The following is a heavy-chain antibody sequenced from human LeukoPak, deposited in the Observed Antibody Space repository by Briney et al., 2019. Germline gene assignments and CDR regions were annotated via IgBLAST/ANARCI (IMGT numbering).Heavy chain of an antibody. J-gene: IGHJ3*02. Sequence: GGSLRLSCAASGFTFSSYGMCWVRQAPGKGLERVSFIRYDGSNKYYADSVKGRFTISRDTSKNTLYLQMNSLIAEDTAVYYCAIPYDSSGYYYGDAFDIWGQGTMVIVSS. CDR2: IRYDGSNK. CDR3: AIPYDSSGYYYGDAFDI. V-gene: IGHV3-30*02. D-gene: IGHD3-22*01. CDR1: GFTFSSYG.